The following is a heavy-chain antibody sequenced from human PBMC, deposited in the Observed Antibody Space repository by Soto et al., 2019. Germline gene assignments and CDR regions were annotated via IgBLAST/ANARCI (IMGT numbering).Heavy chain of an antibody. CDR3: TTPDLVASGDT. V-gene: IGHV4-31*02. CDR2: IYYSGST. J-gene: IGHJ3*02. D-gene: IGHD2-8*02. CDR1: GGSISSGGYY. Sequence: SQTLSLTCTVSGGSISSGGYYWSWIRQHPGKGLEWIGYIYYSGSTYYNPSLKSRVTISVDTSKNQFSLKLSSVTAADTGVYYCTTPDLVASGDTWGQGTMVTVS.